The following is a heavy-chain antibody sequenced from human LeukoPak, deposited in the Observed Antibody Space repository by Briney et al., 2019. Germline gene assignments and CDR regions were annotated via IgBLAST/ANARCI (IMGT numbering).Heavy chain of an antibody. CDR1: GYTFTSYG. CDR2: ISAYNGNT. J-gene: IGHJ4*02. D-gene: IGHD3-10*01. V-gene: IGHV1-18*01. CDR3: ARGTITMVRGVELDY. Sequence: ASVKVSCKASGYTFTSYGISWVRQAPGQGLEWMGWISAYNGNTNYAQKLQGRVTMTRDTSTSTVYMELSSLRSEDTAVYYCARGTITMVRGVELDYWGQGTLVTVSS.